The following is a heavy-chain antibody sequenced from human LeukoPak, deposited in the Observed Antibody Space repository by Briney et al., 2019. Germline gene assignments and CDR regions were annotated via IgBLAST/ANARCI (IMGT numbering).Heavy chain of an antibody. D-gene: IGHD5-24*01. CDR2: INQDGSKA. V-gene: IGHV3-7*01. CDR3: VRDGGVDGYDLLDY. Sequence: PGGSLRLSCAASGFTFSNYWMTWVRQAPGKGLGWVAHINQDGSKAYYMDSVKARFTVSRDNAENSVSLHMNSLRAEDTAVYYCVRDGGVDGYDLLDYWGQGSLVTVSS. J-gene: IGHJ4*02. CDR1: GFTFSNYW.